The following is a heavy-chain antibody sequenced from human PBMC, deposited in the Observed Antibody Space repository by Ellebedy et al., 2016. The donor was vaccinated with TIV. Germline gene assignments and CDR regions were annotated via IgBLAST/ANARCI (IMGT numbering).Heavy chain of an antibody. J-gene: IGHJ4*02. V-gene: IGHV3-64D*06. Sequence: GESLKISCSASGFTFSSYAMHWVRQAPGKGLEYVSAISRNGGSTYYADTVKGRFTISRDNSKNTLYLQMSSLRAEATAVYYCVKDRRAAAGRIRYYFDYWGQGTLVTVSS. D-gene: IGHD6-13*01. CDR2: ISRNGGST. CDR1: GFTFSSYA. CDR3: VKDRRAAAGRIRYYFDY.